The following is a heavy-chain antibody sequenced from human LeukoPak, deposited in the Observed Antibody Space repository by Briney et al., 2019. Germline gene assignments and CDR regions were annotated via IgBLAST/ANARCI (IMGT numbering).Heavy chain of an antibody. CDR1: GSSVSSSFYS. CDR2: MHYSGSA. J-gene: IGHJ4*01. Sequence: PSETLSLTCNVSGSSVSSSFYSWGWIRQPPGTGLEWIGSMHYSGSAHYNLSLKSRVTMSVDTSKNQFSLKLSSVTAADTAIYFCASATTYSIDDWGQGTPVTVSS. D-gene: IGHD5-12*01. CDR3: ASATTYSIDD. V-gene: IGHV4-39*01.